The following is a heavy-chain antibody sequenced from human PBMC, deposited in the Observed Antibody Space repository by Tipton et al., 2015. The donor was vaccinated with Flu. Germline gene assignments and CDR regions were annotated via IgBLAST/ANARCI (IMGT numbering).Heavy chain of an antibody. D-gene: IGHD3-10*01. J-gene: IGHJ4*02. CDR2: IYHSGTT. V-gene: IGHV4-38-2*01. CDR1: DYSISSGFY. Sequence: TLSLTCAVSDYSISSGFYWGWIRQSPGKGLEWIGTIYHSGTTYYNPSLESRVTMSVDTSKNQFYLTLNSVTAADTAVYYCARRGGGSGTYYNGYFDYWGQGTLVIVSS. CDR3: ARRGGGSGTYYNGYFDY.